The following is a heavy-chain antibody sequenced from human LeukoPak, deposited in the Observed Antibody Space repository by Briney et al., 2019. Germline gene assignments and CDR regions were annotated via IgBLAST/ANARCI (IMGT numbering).Heavy chain of an antibody. CDR1: GFTFSSYV. Sequence: GSLRLSFAASGFTFSSYVMSWVRPAPGKGLEWVSAISGSGGSTHYADSVKGRFTISRDNSKNTLYLQMNSLRVEDTAVYYCAKVGFGIAAAGSDSFDIWGQGTMVTVSS. CDR3: AKVGFGIAAAGSDSFDI. CDR2: ISGSGGST. J-gene: IGHJ3*02. D-gene: IGHD6-13*01. V-gene: IGHV3-23*01.